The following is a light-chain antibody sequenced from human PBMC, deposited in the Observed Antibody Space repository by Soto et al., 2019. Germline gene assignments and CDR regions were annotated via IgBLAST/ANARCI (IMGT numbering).Light chain of an antibody. Sequence: MTQSPATLSVSPGERATLSCRASQFIGSNLAWYQQKHGEAPRLLMYDASSRATSIPARFSGSGSGTEFTLTISSLQSEDFAIYYCQQYNTWPPLTFGGGTKV. J-gene: IGKJ4*01. V-gene: IGKV3-15*01. CDR3: QQYNTWPPLT. CDR2: DAS. CDR1: QFIGSN.